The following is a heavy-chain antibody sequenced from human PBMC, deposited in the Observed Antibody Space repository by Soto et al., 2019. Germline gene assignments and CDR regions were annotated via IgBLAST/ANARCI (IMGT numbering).Heavy chain of an antibody. V-gene: IGHV1-2*02. D-gene: IGHD5-12*01. CDR1: GYTFTGYY. CDR3: ARDQGIVATIAY. J-gene: IGHJ4*02. CDR2: INPNSGGT. Sequence: ASVKVSCKASGYTFTGYYMHWVRQAPGQGLEWMGWINPNSGGTNYAQKFQGRVTINPDTSKNQFSLHLRSVTPEDSAVYYCARDQGIVATIAYWGQGTLVTV.